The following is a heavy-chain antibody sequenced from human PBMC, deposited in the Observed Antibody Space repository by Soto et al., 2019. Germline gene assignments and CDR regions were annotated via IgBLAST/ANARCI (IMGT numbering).Heavy chain of an antibody. V-gene: IGHV3-30*18. J-gene: IGHJ4*02. Sequence: WGSLRLSCAASGFTFSSYGMHWVRQAPGKGLEWVAVISYDGSNKYYADSVKGRFTISRDNSKNTLYLQMNSLRAEDTAVYYCAKPMYIWDSSGYSNIDYWGQGTLVTVSS. CDR2: ISYDGSNK. D-gene: IGHD3-22*01. CDR1: GFTFSSYG. CDR3: AKPMYIWDSSGYSNIDY.